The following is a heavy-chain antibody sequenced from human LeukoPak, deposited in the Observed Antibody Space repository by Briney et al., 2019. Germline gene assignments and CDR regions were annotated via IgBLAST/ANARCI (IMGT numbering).Heavy chain of an antibody. CDR2: IIPILGIA. CDR1: GGTFISYA. D-gene: IGHD3-3*01. CDR3: ARSVEKNDFWSGYYMAV. J-gene: IGHJ4*02. V-gene: IGHV1-69*04. Sequence: ASVKVSCKASGGTFISYAISWVRQAPGQGREWMGRIIPILGIANYAQKFQGRVTITADKSTSTAYMELSSLRSEDTAVYYCARSVEKNDFWSGYYMAVWGQGTLVTVSS.